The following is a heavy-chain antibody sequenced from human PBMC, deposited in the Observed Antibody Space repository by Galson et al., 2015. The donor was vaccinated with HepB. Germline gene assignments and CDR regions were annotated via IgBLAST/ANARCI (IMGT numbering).Heavy chain of an antibody. Sequence: SLRLSCAASGFTFSSYSMNWVRQAPGKGLEWVSYISSSSSTIYYADSVKGRFTTSRDNAKNSLYLQMNSLRAEDTAVYYCARVRWRGVWDWGQGTLVTVSS. CDR2: ISSSSSTI. D-gene: IGHD6-13*01. J-gene: IGHJ4*02. V-gene: IGHV3-48*01. CDR1: GFTFSSYS. CDR3: ARVRWRGVWD.